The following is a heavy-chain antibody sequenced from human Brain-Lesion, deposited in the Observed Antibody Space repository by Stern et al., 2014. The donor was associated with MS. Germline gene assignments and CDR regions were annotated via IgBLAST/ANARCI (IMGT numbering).Heavy chain of an antibody. CDR1: GYTLTELS. J-gene: IGHJ4*02. Sequence: LVESGAEVKKPGASVKVSCKVSGYTLTELSMHWVRQAPRKGLEWMGGFDPEDGETIYAQKFQGRVTMTEDTSTDTAYMELSSLRSEDTAVYYCTTLSPGAGGNYYRHFDYWGQGTLVTVSS. CDR2: FDPEDGET. CDR3: TTLSPGAGGNYYRHFDY. D-gene: IGHD1-26*01. V-gene: IGHV1-24*01.